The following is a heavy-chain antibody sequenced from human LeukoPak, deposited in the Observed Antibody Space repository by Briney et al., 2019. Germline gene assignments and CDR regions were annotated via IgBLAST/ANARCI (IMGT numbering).Heavy chain of an antibody. D-gene: IGHD3-22*01. CDR3: AREGTMIVAGWLDY. V-gene: IGHV4-39*01. CDR1: GSSISSSSYY. Sequence: WETLSLTCTVSGSSISSSSYYWGWIRQPPGKGLEWIGSIYYSGSTYYNPSLKSRVTISVDTSKNQFSLKLSSVPAADTAVYYCAREGTMIVAGWLDYWGQGTLVTVSS. J-gene: IGHJ4*02. CDR2: IYYSGST.